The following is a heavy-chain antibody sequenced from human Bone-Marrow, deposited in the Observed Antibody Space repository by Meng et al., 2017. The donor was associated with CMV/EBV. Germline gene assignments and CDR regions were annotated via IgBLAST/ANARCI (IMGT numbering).Heavy chain of an antibody. CDR1: GYTFTGYY. D-gene: IGHD5-12*01. V-gene: IGHV1-2*02. CDR2: INPNSGGT. J-gene: IGHJ5*02. Sequence: ASVKVSCKASGYTFTGYYMHWVRQAPGQGLEWMGWINPNSGGTNYAQKFQGRVTMTRDTSISTAYMELSRLRSDDTAVYYCAREGSGYGGWFDPWGQGTLVTVSS. CDR3: AREGSGYGGWFDP.